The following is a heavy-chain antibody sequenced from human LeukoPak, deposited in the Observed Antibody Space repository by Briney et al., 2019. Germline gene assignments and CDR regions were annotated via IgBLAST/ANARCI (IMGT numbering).Heavy chain of an antibody. D-gene: IGHD1-14*01. J-gene: IGHJ1*01. CDR1: GGSISSYY. V-gene: IGHV4-59*01. Sequence: PSETLSLTCTVSGGSISSYYWSWIRQPPGKGLEWIGYIYYSGSTNYNPSLKSRVTISVDASKNQFSLKPSSVTAADTAVYYCARDRGTLQHRGQGTLVTVSS. CDR3: ARDRGTLQH. CDR2: IYYSGST.